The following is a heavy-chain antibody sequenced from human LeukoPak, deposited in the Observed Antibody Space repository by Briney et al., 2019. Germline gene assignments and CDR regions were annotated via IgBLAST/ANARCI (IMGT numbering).Heavy chain of an antibody. CDR1: GFTFSSYA. V-gene: IGHV3-23*01. CDR2: IGGSGGSGTT. Sequence: GGSLRLSCAASGFTFSSYAMSWVRQAPGKGLEWVSAIGGSGGSGTTYYADSVKGRFTISRDNSKNTLYLQMNSLRAEDTAVYYSAKEDDFWSGYYNDYWGQGTLVTVSS. D-gene: IGHD3-3*01. J-gene: IGHJ4*02. CDR3: AKEDDFWSGYYNDY.